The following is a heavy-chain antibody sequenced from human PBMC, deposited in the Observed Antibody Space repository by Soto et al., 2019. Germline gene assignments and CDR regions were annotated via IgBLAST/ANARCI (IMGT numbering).Heavy chain of an antibody. J-gene: IGHJ6*02. V-gene: IGHV3-74*02. CDR3: ASYLSGRADV. Sequence: EVQVVESGGGLVRPVGSLRISYAASGFTFSSYWMHWVRQAPGKGLVWVSRMNEAGGTTDYADSVKGRFTISRDNAKNTLYLQMNSLRVEDTAVYDCASYLSGRADVWGQGTTVTVSS. D-gene: IGHD3-10*01. CDR2: MNEAGGTT. CDR1: GFTFSSYW.